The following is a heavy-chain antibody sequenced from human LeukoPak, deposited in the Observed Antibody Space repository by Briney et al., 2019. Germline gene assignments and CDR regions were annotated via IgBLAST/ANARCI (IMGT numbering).Heavy chain of an antibody. CDR1: GFTFSSYA. J-gene: IGHJ3*02. Sequence: GGSLRLSCAASGFTFSSYAMSWVRQAPGKGLEWVSAISGSGGSTYYADSVKGRFTISRDNSKNTLYPQMNSLRAEDTAVYYCAKRNYGSGSSGAFDIWGQGTMVTVSS. CDR2: ISGSGGST. V-gene: IGHV3-23*01. D-gene: IGHD3-10*01. CDR3: AKRNYGSGSSGAFDI.